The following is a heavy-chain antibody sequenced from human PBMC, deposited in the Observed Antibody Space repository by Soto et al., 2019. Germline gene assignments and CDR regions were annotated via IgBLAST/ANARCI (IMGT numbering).Heavy chain of an antibody. Sequence: GGSLRLSCAASGFTFSSYAMSWVRQAPGKGLEWVSAISGSGGITYYADSVKGRFTISRDNSKDTLYRQITTLRAEDTAVYYCAKEPHSYGYVDYFDYWGQGTLVTVSS. CDR1: GFTFSSYA. J-gene: IGHJ4*02. V-gene: IGHV3-23*01. CDR2: ISGSGGIT. D-gene: IGHD5-18*01. CDR3: AKEPHSYGYVDYFDY.